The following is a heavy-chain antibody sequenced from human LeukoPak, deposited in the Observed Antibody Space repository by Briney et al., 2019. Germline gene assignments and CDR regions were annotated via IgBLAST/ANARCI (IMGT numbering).Heavy chain of an antibody. CDR2: IYTSGST. D-gene: IGHD6-13*01. J-gene: IGHJ3*02. CDR3: ARDQEQQLVHAFDI. Sequence: PSETLSLTCTVSGGSISSYHWSWIRQPAGKGLEWIGRIYTSGSTNYNPSLKSRVTMSVDTSKNQFSLKLSSVTAADTAVYYCARDQEQQLVHAFDIWGQGTMVTVSS. V-gene: IGHV4-4*07. CDR1: GGSISSYH.